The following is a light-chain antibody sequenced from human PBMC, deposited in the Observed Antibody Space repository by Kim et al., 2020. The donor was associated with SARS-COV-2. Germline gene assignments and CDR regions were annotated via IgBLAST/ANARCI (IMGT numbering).Light chain of an antibody. CDR1: SLRRDY. V-gene: IGLV3-19*01. CDR2: GEN. CDR3: NSRDSRTNLVI. Sequence: ALGQTVRITCQGDSLRRDYASWYQQKPGQAPVLVIYGENKRPSGLPDRFSGSTSGNTASLTITGAQAEDEADYYCNSRDSRTNLVIFGGGTQLTVL. J-gene: IGLJ2*01.